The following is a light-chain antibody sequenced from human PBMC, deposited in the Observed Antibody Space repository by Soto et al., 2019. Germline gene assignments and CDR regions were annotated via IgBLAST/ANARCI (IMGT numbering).Light chain of an antibody. V-gene: IGKV1-5*01. CDR1: QSISGW. CDR2: DAS. J-gene: IGKJ2*01. Sequence: DIQMTQSPSTLSGSVGDRVTITCRASQSISGWLAWYQRKPGKAPKLLIYDASNLEGGVPSRFSGSGSGTEFTLIISSLQPDDFATYYCQQYDTYSMYTFGQGTKVDIK. CDR3: QQYDTYSMYT.